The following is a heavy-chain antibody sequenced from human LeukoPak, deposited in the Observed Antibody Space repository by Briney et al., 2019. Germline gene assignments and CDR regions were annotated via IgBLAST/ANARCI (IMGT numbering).Heavy chain of an antibody. Sequence: GGALRLSCSGSGFSFCPHWMTWVRQASGKGLEWVASIKQDGSEKYYVDSVKGRLTISRDNAKNSLYLQMNTLRAEDTAVYYCARWVRGVIMGFDPWGQGTLVTVSS. CDR1: GFSFCPHW. CDR2: IKQDGSEK. J-gene: IGHJ5*02. CDR3: ARWVRGVIMGFDP. D-gene: IGHD3-10*01. V-gene: IGHV3-7*01.